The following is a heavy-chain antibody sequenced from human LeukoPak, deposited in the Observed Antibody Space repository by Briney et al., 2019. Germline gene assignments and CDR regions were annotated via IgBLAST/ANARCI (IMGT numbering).Heavy chain of an antibody. CDR1: GFTFSSYG. D-gene: IGHD6-19*01. V-gene: IGHV3-30*03. Sequence: PGRSLRLSCAASGFTFSSYGMHWVRQAPGKGLEWVAVISYDGSNKYYADSVKGRFTISRDNAKNSLYLQMNSLGAEDTAVYYCARDHGWAFDYWGQGTLVTVSS. J-gene: IGHJ4*02. CDR3: ARDHGWAFDY. CDR2: ISYDGSNK.